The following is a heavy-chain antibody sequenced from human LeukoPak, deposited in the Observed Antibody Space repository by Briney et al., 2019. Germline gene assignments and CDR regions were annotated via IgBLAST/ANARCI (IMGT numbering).Heavy chain of an antibody. CDR3: ARDPGYGYSGAFDI. V-gene: IGHV3-48*03. Sequence: GGSLRLSCAASGFTFSSYEMNWVRLAPGKGLEWVSDIKSDNSPIYYADSVKDRFTISRDNGKNSLYLQMNSLRAEDTAIYYCARDPGYGYSGAFDIWGQGTMVTVSS. D-gene: IGHD5-18*01. J-gene: IGHJ3*02. CDR2: IKSDNSPI. CDR1: GFTFSSYE.